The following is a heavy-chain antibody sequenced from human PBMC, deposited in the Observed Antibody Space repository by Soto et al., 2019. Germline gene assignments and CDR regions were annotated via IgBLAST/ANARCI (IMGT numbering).Heavy chain of an antibody. V-gene: IGHV1-8*01. CDR3: ASEPMIAAAGDAFDI. CDR1: GYTFTSYD. Sequence: QVQLVQSGAEVKKPGASVKVSCKASGYTFTSYDINWVRQATGQGLEWLGWMNPNSGNTGYAQKFQGRVTMTRNTSISTAYMELSSLRSDDTAVYYCASEPMIAAAGDAFDIWGQGTMVTVSS. J-gene: IGHJ3*02. CDR2: MNPNSGNT. D-gene: IGHD6-13*01.